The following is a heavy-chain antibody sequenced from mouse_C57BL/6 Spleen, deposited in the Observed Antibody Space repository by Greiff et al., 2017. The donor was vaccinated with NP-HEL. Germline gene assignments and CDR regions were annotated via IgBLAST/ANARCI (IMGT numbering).Heavy chain of an antibody. V-gene: IGHV5-4*03. D-gene: IGHD2-10*01. Sequence: EVMLVESGGGLVKPGGSLKLSCAASGFTFSSYAMSWVRQTPEKRLEWVATISDGGSYTYYPDNVKGRFTISRDNAKNNLYLQMGHLKSEDTAMYYCARAYYDPTGGFDYWGQGTTLTVSS. CDR3: ARAYYDPTGGFDY. CDR1: GFTFSSYA. CDR2: ISDGGSYT. J-gene: IGHJ2*01.